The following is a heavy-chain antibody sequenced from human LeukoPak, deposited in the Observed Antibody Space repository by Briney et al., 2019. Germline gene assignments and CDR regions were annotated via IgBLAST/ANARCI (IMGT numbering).Heavy chain of an antibody. Sequence: GGSLRLSCAASGFTFSSYGMHWVRQAPGKGLEGVAVICYDGSNKYYADSVKGRFTISRDNSKNTLYLQMNSLRAEDTAVYYCAREYIVVVVAATPYYYYYGMDVWGQGTTVTVSS. D-gene: IGHD2-15*01. CDR2: ICYDGSNK. CDR1: GFTFSSYG. V-gene: IGHV3-33*01. J-gene: IGHJ6*02. CDR3: AREYIVVVVAATPYYYYYGMDV.